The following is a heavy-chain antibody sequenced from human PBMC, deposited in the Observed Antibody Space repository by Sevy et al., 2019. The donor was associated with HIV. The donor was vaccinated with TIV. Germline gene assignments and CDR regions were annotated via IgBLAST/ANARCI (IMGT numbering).Heavy chain of an antibody. Sequence: GGSLRLSCAASGFTFDDYAMHWVRQAPGKGLEWVSGISWNSGSIGYADSVKGRFTIFRDNAKNSLYLQMNSLRAEDTALYYFAKGSDGYLEYYFDYWGQGTLVTVSS. V-gene: IGHV3-9*01. CDR3: AKGSDGYLEYYFDY. J-gene: IGHJ4*02. CDR2: ISWNSGSI. CDR1: GFTFDDYA. D-gene: IGHD3-22*01.